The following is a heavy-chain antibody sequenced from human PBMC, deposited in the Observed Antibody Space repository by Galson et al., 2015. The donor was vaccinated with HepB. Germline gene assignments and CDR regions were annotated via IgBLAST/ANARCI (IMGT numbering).Heavy chain of an antibody. J-gene: IGHJ4*02. CDR2: ISYDGSNK. D-gene: IGHD2-8*01. CDR3: ANGHTDYPVWGYCTNGVCQTRTNREDEGY. V-gene: IGHV3-30*18. Sequence: SLRLSCAASGFTFSSYGMHWVRQAPGKGLEWVAVISYDGSNKYYADSVKGRSTISRDNSKNTLYLQMNSLIAEDTAVYYCANGHTDYPVWGYCTNGVCQTRTNREDEGYWGQGTLVTVSS. CDR1: GFTFSSYG.